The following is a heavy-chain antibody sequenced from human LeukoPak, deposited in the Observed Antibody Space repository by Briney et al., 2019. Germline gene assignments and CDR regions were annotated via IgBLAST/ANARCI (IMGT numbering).Heavy chain of an antibody. J-gene: IGHJ6*02. CDR1: GFTFSSYG. CDR3: ARGYCSGGSCYSNYYYGMDV. CDR2: IWYDGSNK. D-gene: IGHD2-15*01. Sequence: GRSLRLSCAASGFTFSSYGMHWVRQAPGKGLGWVAVIWYDGSNKYYADSVKGRFTISRDNSKNTLYLQMNSLRAEDTAVYYCARGYCSGGSCYSNYYYGMDVWGQGTTVTVSS. V-gene: IGHV3-33*01.